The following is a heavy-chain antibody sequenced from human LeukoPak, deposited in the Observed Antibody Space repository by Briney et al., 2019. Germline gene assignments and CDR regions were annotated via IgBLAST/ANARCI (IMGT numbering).Heavy chain of an antibody. V-gene: IGHV3-33*08. CDR3: ASSGSYQTPFDP. J-gene: IGHJ5*02. CDR2: IWCGGSNK. D-gene: IGHD1-26*01. Sequence: GRSLRLSCAASGFTFSSYGMHWVRQAPGKGLEWVAVIWCGGSNKYYADSVKGRFTISRDNAKNSLYLQMNSLRAEDTAVYYCASSGSYQTPFDPWGQGTLVTVSS. CDR1: GFTFSSYG.